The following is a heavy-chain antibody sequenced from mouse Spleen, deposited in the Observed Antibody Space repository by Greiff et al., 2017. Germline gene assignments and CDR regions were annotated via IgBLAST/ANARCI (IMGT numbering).Heavy chain of an antibody. D-gene: IGHD2-3*01. J-gene: IGHJ2*01. Sequence: EVKLEESGAELVRPGASVKLSCTASGFNIKDDYMHWVKQRPEQGLEWIGWIDPENGDTEYASKFQGKATITADTSSNTAYLQLSSLTSEDTAVYYCTFYEGMDYWGQGTTLTVSS. V-gene: IGHV14-4*01. CDR2: IDPENGDT. CDR1: GFNIKDDY. CDR3: TFYEGMDY.